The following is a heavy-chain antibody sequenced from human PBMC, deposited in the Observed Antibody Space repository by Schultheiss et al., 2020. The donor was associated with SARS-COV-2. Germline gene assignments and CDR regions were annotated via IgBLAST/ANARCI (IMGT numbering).Heavy chain of an antibody. V-gene: IGHV4-59*01. CDR1: GGSISSYY. Sequence: SETLSLTCTVPGGSISSYYWSWIRQPPGKGLEWTGYIYYSGSTNYNPSLKSRVTISVDTSKNQFPLKLSSVTAADTAVYYCARTYLYMDVWSKGTTVTVCS. D-gene: IGHD2-2*01. CDR3: ARTYLYMDV. J-gene: IGHJ6*03. CDR2: IYYSGST.